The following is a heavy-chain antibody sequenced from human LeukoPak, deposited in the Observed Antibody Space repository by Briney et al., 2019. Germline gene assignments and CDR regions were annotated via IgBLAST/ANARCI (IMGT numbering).Heavy chain of an antibody. D-gene: IGHD3-10*01. CDR1: GFTVSSNY. Sequence: GGSLRLSCAASGFTVSSNYMSWVRQAPGKGLEWVSVIYSGGSTYYADSVKGRFTISRDNSKNTLYLQMNSLRAEDTAVYYCARFYGSGFTYYYYGMDVWGQGTTVTVSS. V-gene: IGHV3-66*01. CDR2: IYSGGST. J-gene: IGHJ6*02. CDR3: ARFYGSGFTYYYYGMDV.